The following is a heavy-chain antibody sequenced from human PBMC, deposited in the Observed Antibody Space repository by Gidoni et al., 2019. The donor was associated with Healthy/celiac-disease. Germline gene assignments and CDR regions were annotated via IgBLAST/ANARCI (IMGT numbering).Heavy chain of an antibody. Sequence: SVSNAWMNWVRQAPGKGLEWVGRIKSKTDGGTTDYAAPVKGRFTISRDDSKNPLYLQMNSLKTEDTAVYYCTTGLVSYDYWGQGTLVTVSS. V-gene: IGHV3-15*07. CDR1: SVSNAW. CDR3: TTGLVSYDY. CDR2: IKSKTDGGTT. D-gene: IGHD3-9*01. J-gene: IGHJ4*02.